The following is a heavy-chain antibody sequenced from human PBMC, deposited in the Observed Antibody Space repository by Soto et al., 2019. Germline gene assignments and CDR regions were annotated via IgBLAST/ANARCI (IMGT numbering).Heavy chain of an antibody. J-gene: IGHJ6*02. D-gene: IGHD2-21*02. CDR1: GFTFSSYA. CDR3: ARDFGAVTRGDYYYYYGMDV. V-gene: IGHV3-30-3*01. CDR2: ISYDGSNK. Sequence: QVQLVESGGGVVQPGRSLRLSCAASGFTFSSYAMHWVRQAPGKGLEWVAVISYDGSNKYYADSVKGRFTISRDNSKNTLYLQMNSLRAEDTAVYYCARDFGAVTRGDYYYYYGMDVWGQGTTVTVSS.